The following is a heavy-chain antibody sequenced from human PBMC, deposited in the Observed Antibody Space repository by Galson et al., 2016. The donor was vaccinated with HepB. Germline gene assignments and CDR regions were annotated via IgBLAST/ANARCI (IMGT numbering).Heavy chain of an antibody. CDR3: ARESCNRFDP. V-gene: IGHV3-30-3*01. CDR2: ISDDGSKK. J-gene: IGHJ5*02. CDR1: GFSFSTYA. Sequence: SLRLSCAASGFSFSTYAMHWVRQAPGKGLEWVALISDDGSKKNDADSVKGRVTISRDNSKNTLYLQMNSLRVEDTAIYYCARESCNRFDPWGQGTLVTVSS.